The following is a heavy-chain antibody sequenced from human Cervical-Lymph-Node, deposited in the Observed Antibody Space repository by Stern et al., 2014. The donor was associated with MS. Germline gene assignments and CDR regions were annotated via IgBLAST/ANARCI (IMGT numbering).Heavy chain of an antibody. CDR1: GVSISTYY. CDR2: IYYSGST. V-gene: IGHV4-59*01. D-gene: IGHD6-13*01. J-gene: IGHJ5*01. Sequence: QLQLQESGPGLVKPSATLSLTCTVSGVSISTYYWSWIRQPPGQGLEWIGYIYYSGSTTYNPSLKSRVTMSVDTSKSQFSLKLSSVTAADTAVYYCARDVGMDSWDQGTLVTVSS. CDR3: ARDVGMDS.